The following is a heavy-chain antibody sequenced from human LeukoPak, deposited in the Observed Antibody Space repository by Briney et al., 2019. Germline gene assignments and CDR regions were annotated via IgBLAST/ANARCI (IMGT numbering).Heavy chain of an antibody. V-gene: IGHV4-39*07. J-gene: IGHJ4*02. Sequence: SETLSLTCTVSGGSISSSSYYWGWIRQPPGKGLDWIGSIFSSGTTYYNPSLKSRVTISVDTSKNQFSLKLSSVTAADTAVYYCASLMATPPLPPSFWGQGTLVTVSS. CDR2: IFSSGTT. CDR1: GGSISSSSYY. CDR3: ASLMATPPLPPSF. D-gene: IGHD5-24*01.